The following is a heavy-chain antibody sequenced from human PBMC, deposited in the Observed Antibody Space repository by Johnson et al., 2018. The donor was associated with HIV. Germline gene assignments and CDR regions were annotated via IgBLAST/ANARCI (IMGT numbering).Heavy chain of an antibody. Sequence: VQLVESGGGVVQPGGSLRLSCAASGFTFRSYGMHWVRQAPGKGLEWVAFIRYDGSNILYADSVKGRFTISRDNAKNSLYLQMNSLRAEDTAVYYCASSSSSWTSDPDDAFDIWGQGTMLTVSS. D-gene: IGHD6-13*01. V-gene: IGHV3-30*02. CDR3: ASSSSSWTSDPDDAFDI. CDR2: IRYDGSNI. CDR1: GFTFRSYG. J-gene: IGHJ3*02.